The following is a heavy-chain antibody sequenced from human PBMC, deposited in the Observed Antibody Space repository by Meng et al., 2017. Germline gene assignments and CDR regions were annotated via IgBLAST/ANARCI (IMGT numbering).Heavy chain of an antibody. CDR2: GHHSGSR. CDR1: GDSPSSGSPY. D-gene: IGHD3-16*01. Sequence: SETLSLTCILSGDSPSSGSPYWRWFRQPPGKGLEWIGSGHHSGSRYYNPSHKSRLTLPLDTSKNQFSLKLKSVTAADTALYFCARVGFGGICTRSYRSVFFCDSWGQGTLVTVSS. CDR3: ARVGFGGICTRSYRSVFFCDS. V-gene: IGHV4-39*07. J-gene: IGHJ4*02.